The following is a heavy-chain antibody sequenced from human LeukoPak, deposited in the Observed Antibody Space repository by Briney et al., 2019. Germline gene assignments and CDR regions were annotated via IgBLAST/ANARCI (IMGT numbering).Heavy chain of an antibody. CDR2: INTNTGYP. V-gene: IGHV7-4-1*02. CDR1: GYTFTSYA. D-gene: IGHD6-13*01. Sequence: ASVKVSCKASGYTFTSYAMKWVRQAPGQGLEWMGWINTNTGYPTYAQGFTGRFIFSLDTSVSTAYLQLSSLKAEDTAVCYCARDGIAATGKAFDYWGQGTLVTVSS. J-gene: IGHJ4*02. CDR3: ARDGIAATGKAFDY.